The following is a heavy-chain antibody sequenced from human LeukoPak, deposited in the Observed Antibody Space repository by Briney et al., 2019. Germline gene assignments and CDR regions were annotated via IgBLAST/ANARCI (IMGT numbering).Heavy chain of an antibody. Sequence: GGSLRLSCAASGFTFSSYWMSWVRQAPGKGLEWVANIKQDGSEKYYVDSVKGRFTISRDNAKNSLYLQMNSLRAEDTAVYYCARDKTSPHCSSTSCSMFDAFDIWGQGTMVTVSS. J-gene: IGHJ3*02. CDR3: ARDKTSPHCSSTSCSMFDAFDI. CDR1: GFTFSSYW. D-gene: IGHD2-2*01. V-gene: IGHV3-7*01. CDR2: IKQDGSEK.